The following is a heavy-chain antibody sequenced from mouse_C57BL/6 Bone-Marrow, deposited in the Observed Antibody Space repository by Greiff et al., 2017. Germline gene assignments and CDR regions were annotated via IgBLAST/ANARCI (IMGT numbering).Heavy chain of an antibody. J-gene: IGHJ2*01. Sequence: EVKLVESGEGLVKPGGSLKLSCAASGFTFSSYAMSWVRQTPEKRLEWVAYISSGGDYIYYADTVKGRFTISRDNARNTLYLQMSSLKSEDTAMYYCTREGGNYGGILDYWGQGTTLTVSS. CDR2: ISSGGDYI. D-gene: IGHD2-1*01. V-gene: IGHV5-9-1*02. CDR3: TREGGNYGGILDY. CDR1: GFTFSSYA.